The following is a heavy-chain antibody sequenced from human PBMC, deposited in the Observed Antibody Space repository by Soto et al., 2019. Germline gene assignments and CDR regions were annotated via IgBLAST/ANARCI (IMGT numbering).Heavy chain of an antibody. Sequence: QVQLVESGGGVVQSGRSLTLSCAASGFSLRTSGMHWLRRAPGKGLEWVGSIWYDGTKRFNANSVKGRSTISKDNSNNILFLQMSGLRAEDTAVYYCARDVVTAVAGSVNVFDPWGQGTLVTVSS. D-gene: IGHD6-19*01. CDR1: GFSLRTSG. J-gene: IGHJ5*02. V-gene: IGHV3-33*01. CDR3: ARDVVTAVAGSVNVFDP. CDR2: IWYDGTKR.